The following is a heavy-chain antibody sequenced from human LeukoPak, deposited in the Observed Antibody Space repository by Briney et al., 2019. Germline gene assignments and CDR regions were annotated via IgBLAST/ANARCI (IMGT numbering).Heavy chain of an antibody. CDR3: ARGAMAAAGSWFDP. V-gene: IGHV4-39*07. D-gene: IGHD6-13*01. CDR2: IYYSGST. J-gene: IGHJ5*02. CDR1: GGSISSSSYY. Sequence: PSETLSLTCTVPGGSISSSSYYWGWIRQPPGKGLEWIGKIYYSGSTYYNPSLKSRVTISVDTSKNQFSLKLSSVTAADTAVYYCARGAMAAAGSWFDPWGQGTLVTVSS.